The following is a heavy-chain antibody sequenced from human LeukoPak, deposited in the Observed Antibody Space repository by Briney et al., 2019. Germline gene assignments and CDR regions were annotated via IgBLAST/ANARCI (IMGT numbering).Heavy chain of an antibody. CDR1: GYTFTGYY. CDR2: INPNSGGT. Sequence: GASVKVSCKASGYTFTGYYMHWVRQAPGQGLEWMGWINPNSGGTNYAQKFQGRVTMTRDPSISTAYMELSRLRSDDPAVYYCARDQRGSGWYRNWFEPGGQGTLVSV. V-gene: IGHV1-2*02. CDR3: ARDQRGSGWYRNWFEP. D-gene: IGHD6-19*01. J-gene: IGHJ5*02.